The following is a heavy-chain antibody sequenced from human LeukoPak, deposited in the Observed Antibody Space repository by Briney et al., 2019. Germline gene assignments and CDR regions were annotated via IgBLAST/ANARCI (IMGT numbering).Heavy chain of an antibody. D-gene: IGHD1-1*01. J-gene: IGHJ4*02. CDR1: GFTFSSYA. CDR3: AKQTTGTFDY. Sequence: GGSLRLSCAASGFTFSSYAMSWVRQAPGKGLEWVSAISGSGDRKYYADSGKGRFTISRDNSKNTLNLQMNSLRAEDTAVYYCAKQTTGTFDYWGQGTLVTVSS. CDR2: ISGSGDRK. V-gene: IGHV3-23*01.